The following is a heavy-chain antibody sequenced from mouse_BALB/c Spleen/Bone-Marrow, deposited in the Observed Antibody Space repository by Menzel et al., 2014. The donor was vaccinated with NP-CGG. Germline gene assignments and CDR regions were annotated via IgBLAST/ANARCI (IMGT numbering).Heavy chain of an antibody. J-gene: IGHJ2*01. D-gene: IGHD2-4*01. CDR1: GYTFTSYW. Sequence: VKLQESGAELVKPGASVKLSCKASGYTFTSYWMHWVKQRPGQGLEWIGEINPSNGRTNYNEKFKSKATLTADKSSSTAYMQLSSLTSEDSAVYYCARERYDYDWKDYWGQGTTLTVSS. CDR2: INPSNGRT. CDR3: ARERYDYDWKDY. V-gene: IGHV1S81*02.